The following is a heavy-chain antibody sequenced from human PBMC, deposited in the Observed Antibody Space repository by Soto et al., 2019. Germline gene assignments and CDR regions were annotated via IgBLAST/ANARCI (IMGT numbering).Heavy chain of an antibody. CDR3: ARTYCTTTACQAHGIDV. CDR1: GGSINDFY. V-gene: IGHV4-4*07. J-gene: IGHJ6*02. CDR2: IYATGTT. Sequence: ASETLSLTCAVSGGSINDFYWSWIRQPPGKGLEWIGRIYATGTTNYNPPLKSRITISVDTSGNQFSLKLSSVTAADTAVYFCARTYCTTTACQAHGIDVWGQGTTVTVS. D-gene: IGHD1-1*01.